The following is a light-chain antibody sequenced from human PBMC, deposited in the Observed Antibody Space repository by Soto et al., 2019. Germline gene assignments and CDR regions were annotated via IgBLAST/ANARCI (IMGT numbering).Light chain of an antibody. J-gene: IGKJ1*01. CDR3: QQYYSYPWT. CDR1: QSITSW. V-gene: IGKV1-5*03. CDR2: KAS. Sequence: DIQMTQSPSTLSASVGDRVTITCRASQSITSWLAWYQQKPGKAPKLLIYKASSLESGVPSRFSGSGSGTEFTLTLSSLQPDDFATYYCQQYYSYPWTFGHGTKVEIK.